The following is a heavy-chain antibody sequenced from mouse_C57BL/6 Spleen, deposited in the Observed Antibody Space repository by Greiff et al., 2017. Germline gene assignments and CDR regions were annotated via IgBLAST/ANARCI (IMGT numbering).Heavy chain of an antibody. Sequence: VKLMESGPGLVAPSQSLSITCTVSGFSLTSYAISWVRQPPGKGLEWLGVIWPAGGTNYNSALKSRLSISKDNSKSQVFLKMNSLQADDTARYYCARGTTLDYWGQGTTLTVAS. CDR2: IWPAGGT. D-gene: IGHD1-1*01. V-gene: IGHV2-9-1*01. J-gene: IGHJ2*01. CDR1: GFSLTSYA. CDR3: ARGTTLDY.